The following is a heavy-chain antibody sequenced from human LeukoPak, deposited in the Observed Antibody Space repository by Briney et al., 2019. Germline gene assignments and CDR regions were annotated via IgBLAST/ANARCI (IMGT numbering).Heavy chain of an antibody. CDR1: GGSITSISHH. D-gene: IGHD4-17*01. J-gene: IGHJ4*02. CDR2: TYYSTST. Sequence: SETLSLTCTVSGGSITSISHHWGWIRQPPGKGLEWIGSTYYSTSTQYNPSLKSRVTISVDTSKNQFSLNLSSVTAADTAVYYCARHRYGDQTFDHWGQGTLVTVSS. CDR3: ARHRYGDQTFDH. V-gene: IGHV4-39*01.